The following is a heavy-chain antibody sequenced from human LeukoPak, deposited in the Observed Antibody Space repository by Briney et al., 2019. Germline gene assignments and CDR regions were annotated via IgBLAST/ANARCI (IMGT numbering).Heavy chain of an antibody. CDR1: GGSISSSDYY. CDR2: INHSGST. Sequence: SETLSLTCTVSGGSISSSDYYWGWIRQSPGKGLEWIGEINHSGSTNYNPSLKSRVTISVDTSKNQFSLKLNSVTAADTAVYYCASCSSTSWYAGDWFDPWGQGTLVTVSS. J-gene: IGHJ5*02. D-gene: IGHD2-2*01. V-gene: IGHV4-39*07. CDR3: ASCSSTSWYAGDWFDP.